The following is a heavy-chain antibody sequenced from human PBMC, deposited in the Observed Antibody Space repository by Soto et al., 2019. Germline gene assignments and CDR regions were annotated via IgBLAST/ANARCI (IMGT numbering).Heavy chain of an antibody. CDR2: ISHDGSNK. Sequence: QVQLVESGGGVVQPGRSLRLSCVASRFTFSSYGMHWVRQAPGKGLEGVAVISHDGSNKYYADSVKGRFTISRDNSKNTLYLQMNSLRPEDKAVYYCAKWYSSNWYAMGDYYFDYWGQGILVTVSS. CDR3: AKWYSSNWYAMGDYYFDY. D-gene: IGHD6-13*01. CDR1: RFTFSSYG. J-gene: IGHJ4*02. V-gene: IGHV3-30*18.